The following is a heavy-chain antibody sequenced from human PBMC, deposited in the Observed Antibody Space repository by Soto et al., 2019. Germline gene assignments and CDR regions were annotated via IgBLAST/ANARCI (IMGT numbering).Heavy chain of an antibody. CDR3: ARSGVTGIVIPSHWFDP. CDR1: GGSISSSSYY. CDR2: ISSSGST. D-gene: IGHD2-21*02. J-gene: IGHJ5*02. V-gene: IGHV4-39*07. Sequence: PSETLSLTCTVSGGSISSSSYYWGWIRQFPGRGLEWIGCISSSGSTYYNPALNNRISLSLDTSQNQFSLKLLSVTAADTAIYYCARSGVTGIVIPSHWFDPWGQGTLVTVSS.